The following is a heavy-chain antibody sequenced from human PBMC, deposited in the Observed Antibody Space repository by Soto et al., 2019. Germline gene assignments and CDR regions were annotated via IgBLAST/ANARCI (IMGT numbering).Heavy chain of an antibody. V-gene: IGHV1-69*01. CDR2: ITPMFGTT. CDR1: GGTFSSYA. D-gene: IGHD2-15*01. J-gene: IGHJ5*02. CDR3: ARGVVVVAASQLGWFDP. Sequence: QVQLVQSGAEVKKPGSSVKVSCKASGGTFSSYAISWVRQAPGQGLEWMGGITPMFGTTKYAQKFQGRLTITADESTSTADMELSSLRSGDTAVYYCARGVVVVAASQLGWFDPWGQGTLVTVSS.